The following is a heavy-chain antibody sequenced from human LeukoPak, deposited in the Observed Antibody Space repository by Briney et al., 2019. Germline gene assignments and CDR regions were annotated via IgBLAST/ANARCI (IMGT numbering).Heavy chain of an antibody. CDR3: ARSSLSFSGGAFDI. CDR1: GGSISSYY. V-gene: IGHV4-4*07. J-gene: IGHJ3*02. Sequence: PSGTLSLTCTVAGGSISSYYWSWIRQPAGKGLEWIGRIYTSGSTNYNPSLKSRVTMSVDTSKNQFSLKLRSVTAADTAVYYCARSSLSFSGGAFDIWGQGTMVTVSS. CDR2: IYTSGST. D-gene: IGHD6-19*01.